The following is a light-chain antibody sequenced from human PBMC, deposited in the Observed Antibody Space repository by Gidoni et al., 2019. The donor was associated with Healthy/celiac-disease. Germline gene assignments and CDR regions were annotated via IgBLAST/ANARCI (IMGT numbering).Light chain of an antibody. CDR2: GAS. J-gene: IGKJ2*01. Sequence: EIVLTQSPGTLSLSPGERATLSCRASQSVSSSYLAWYQQKPGQAHRLLIYGASSRATGIPDRCSGSGSGTDFTLTISRLEPEDFAVYYCQQYGSSPRNTFXQXTKLEIK. CDR1: QSVSSSY. CDR3: QQYGSSPRNT. V-gene: IGKV3-20*01.